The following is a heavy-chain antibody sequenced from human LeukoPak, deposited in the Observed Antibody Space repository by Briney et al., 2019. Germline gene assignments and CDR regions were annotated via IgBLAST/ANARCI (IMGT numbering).Heavy chain of an antibody. CDR1: GFTFSSYE. Sequence: GGSLRFSCAASGFTFSSYEMNWVRQAPGKGLEGVSYISSSGSTIYYADSVRGRFTISRDNSRNTLYLQMNSLTVEDTAVYYCAKQVSGQWLTPDSGWGQGTLVAVSS. J-gene: IGHJ4*02. CDR3: AKQVSGQWLTPDSG. CDR2: ISSSGSTI. V-gene: IGHV3-48*03. D-gene: IGHD6-19*01.